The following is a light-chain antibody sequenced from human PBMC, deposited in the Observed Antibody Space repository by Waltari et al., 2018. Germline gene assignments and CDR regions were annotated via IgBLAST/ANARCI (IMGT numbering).Light chain of an antibody. CDR1: QSLVHSDGNTY. J-gene: IGKJ1*01. CDR2: EVS. Sequence: TQSPLSLPVTLGQPASISCRSSQSLVHSDGNTYLTWFHQRPGQSPRRLIYEVSNRDSGVPDRFSGSGSGTDFTLKISRVEAEDIGVYYCMQGTHWPTFGQGTKVEIK. CDR3: MQGTHWPT. V-gene: IGKV2-30*02.